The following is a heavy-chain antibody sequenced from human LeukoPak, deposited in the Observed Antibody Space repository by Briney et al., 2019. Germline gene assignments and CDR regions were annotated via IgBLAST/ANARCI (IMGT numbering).Heavy chain of an antibody. D-gene: IGHD3-10*01. J-gene: IGHJ6*04. CDR2: ISSSGNTI. Sequence: GGSLRLSCAASGFTFSSYSMSWVRQAPGKGLEWLSYISSSGNTIFYSDSVKGRFTISRDNAKNSLHLQMNSLRAEDTAVYYCAKGRITMVRGVSMDVWGKGTTVTVSS. CDR1: GFTFSSYS. V-gene: IGHV3-48*04. CDR3: AKGRITMVRGVSMDV.